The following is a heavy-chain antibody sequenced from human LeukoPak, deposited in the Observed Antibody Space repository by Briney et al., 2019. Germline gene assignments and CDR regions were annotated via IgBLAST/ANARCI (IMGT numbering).Heavy chain of an antibody. D-gene: IGHD6-19*01. CDR2: IRFDGSNK. CDR1: GFTFSGYG. J-gene: IGHJ4*02. Sequence: GGSLRLSCAASGFTFSGYGMHWVRQAPGKGLEWVAFIRFDGSNKYYADSVKGRFTISRDNAKNTLYLQMNSLRAGDTAVYYCAADRGGWSYWGQGTLVTVSS. CDR3: AADRGGWSY. V-gene: IGHV3-30*02.